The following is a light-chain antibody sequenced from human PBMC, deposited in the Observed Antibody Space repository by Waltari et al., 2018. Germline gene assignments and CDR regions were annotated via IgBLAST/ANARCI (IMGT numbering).Light chain of an antibody. J-gene: IGKJ1*01. CDR1: QRVNRN. CDR2: GAS. Sequence: EIGLTQSPATLSMSPGERATLSCRTSQRVNRNLAWYQQKRGQTPRLLIFGASARAPGVPARFSGSGSETQFTLTINSLQSEDFVVYYCQQYDNWPRTFGQGTKVEMK. V-gene: IGKV3-15*01. CDR3: QQYDNWPRT.